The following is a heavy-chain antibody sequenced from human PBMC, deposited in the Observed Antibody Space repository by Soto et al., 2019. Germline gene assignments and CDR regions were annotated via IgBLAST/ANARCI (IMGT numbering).Heavy chain of an antibody. CDR2: ISGSGGSA. V-gene: IGHV3-23*01. J-gene: IGHJ4*02. CDR1: GFTFSSYA. CDR3: AKEGSSGWYVFVY. Sequence: EVQLLDSGGGLVQPGGSLRLSCAASGFTFSSYAMSWVRQSPGKGLAWVSTISGSGGSAYYADSMKGRLTISSDNSKNTVYLQMNSLRAEDTAVYYCAKEGSSGWYVFVYWGQGTLVTVSS. D-gene: IGHD6-19*01.